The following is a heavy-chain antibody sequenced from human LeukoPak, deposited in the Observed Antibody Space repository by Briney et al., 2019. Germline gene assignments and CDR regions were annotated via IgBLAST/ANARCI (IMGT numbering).Heavy chain of an antibody. CDR3: ARLVGMITFGGVP. J-gene: IGHJ5*02. Sequence: PSETLSLPCAVYGGSFSGYYWSWIRQPPGKGLEWIGEINHSGSTNYNPSLKSRVTISVDTSKNQFSLKLSSVTAADTAVYYCARLVGMITFGGVPWGQGTLVTVSS. CDR1: GGSFSGYY. CDR2: INHSGST. D-gene: IGHD3-16*01. V-gene: IGHV4-34*01.